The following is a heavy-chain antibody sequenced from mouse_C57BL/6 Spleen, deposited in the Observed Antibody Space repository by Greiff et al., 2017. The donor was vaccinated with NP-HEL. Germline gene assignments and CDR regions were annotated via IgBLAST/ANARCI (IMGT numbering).Heavy chain of an antibody. V-gene: IGHV1-22*01. CDR3: ARLTGTFYAMDY. D-gene: IGHD4-1*01. CDR1: GYTFTDYN. Sequence: EVQLQQSGPELVKPGASVKMSCKASGYTFTDYNMHWVKQSHGKSLEWIGYINPNNGGTSYNQKSKGKATLTVNKSSSTAYMELRSLTSEESAVYYCARLTGTFYAMDYWGQGTSVTVSS. J-gene: IGHJ4*01. CDR2: INPNNGGT.